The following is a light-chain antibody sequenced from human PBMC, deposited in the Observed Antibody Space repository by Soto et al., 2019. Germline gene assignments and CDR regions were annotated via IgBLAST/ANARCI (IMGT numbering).Light chain of an antibody. CDR2: GAS. J-gene: IGKJ4*01. V-gene: IGKV3-15*01. CDR3: QQFSSYPLT. CDR1: QSVSSN. Sequence: EIVMTQSPATLSVSPGERATLSCRASQSVSSNLAWYQQKPGQAPRLLIYGASTRATGIPARFSGSGSGTEFTLTISRLEPEDFAVYYCQQFSSYPLTFGGGTK.